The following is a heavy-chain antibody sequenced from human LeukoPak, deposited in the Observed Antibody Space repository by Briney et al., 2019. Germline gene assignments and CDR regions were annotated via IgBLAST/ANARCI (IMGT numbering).Heavy chain of an antibody. CDR1: VGSFSGYY. D-gene: IGHD3-10*01. CDR3: ARGGTWFGEGSHYVDV. Sequence: SETLSLTCAVYVGSFSGYYWSWIRQPPGKGLEWIGEINDSGRTNYNPSLKSRVTISVVTSKNQFSLKLSSVTAADTAVYYCARGGTWFGEGSHYVDVWGKGTTVTVSS. CDR2: INDSGRT. V-gene: IGHV4-34*01. J-gene: IGHJ6*03.